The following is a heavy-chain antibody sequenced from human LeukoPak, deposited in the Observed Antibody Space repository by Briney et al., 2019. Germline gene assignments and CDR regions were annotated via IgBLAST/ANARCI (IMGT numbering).Heavy chain of an antibody. CDR3: ASAAPISEYTYAYDY. CDR2: SYYRGST. Sequence: SETLSLTCTVSGDSISSGGYSWSWIRQHPGKGLEWIGYSYYRGSTYYNPSLKSRITISVDTSENQFSLKLSSVTAADTAVYYCASAAPISEYTYAYDYWGQGTLVTVSS. J-gene: IGHJ4*02. D-gene: IGHD5-18*01. V-gene: IGHV4-31*03. CDR1: GDSISSGGYS.